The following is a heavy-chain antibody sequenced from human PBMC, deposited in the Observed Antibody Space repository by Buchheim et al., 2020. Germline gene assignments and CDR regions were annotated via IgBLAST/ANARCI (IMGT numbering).Heavy chain of an antibody. V-gene: IGHV4-59*01. CDR1: GGSISSYY. CDR3: ASADSSGYFPYFDL. CDR2: IYYSGST. D-gene: IGHD3-22*01. Sequence: QVQLQESGPGLVKPSETLSLTCTVSGGSISSYYWSWIRQPPGKGLEWIGYIYYSGSTNYNPSLKSRVTISVDTSKNQFSLKLSSVTAADTAVYYCASADSSGYFPYFDLWGRGTL. J-gene: IGHJ2*01.